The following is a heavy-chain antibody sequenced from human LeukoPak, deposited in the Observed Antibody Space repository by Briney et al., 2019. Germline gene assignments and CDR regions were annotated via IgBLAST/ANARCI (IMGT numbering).Heavy chain of an antibody. CDR3: AKDVVGQQWVENY. CDR2: IRYDRNEK. D-gene: IGHD2-2*01. Sequence: PGGSLRLSCAASGFAFSRFGMHWVRQPPGKGLEWVSFIRYDRNEKYYEDSVKGRFTISRDNSKNTLYLQMNSLRDDDTAVYYCAKDVVGQQWVENYWGQGTLVTVSS. J-gene: IGHJ4*02. CDR1: GFAFSRFG. V-gene: IGHV3-30*02.